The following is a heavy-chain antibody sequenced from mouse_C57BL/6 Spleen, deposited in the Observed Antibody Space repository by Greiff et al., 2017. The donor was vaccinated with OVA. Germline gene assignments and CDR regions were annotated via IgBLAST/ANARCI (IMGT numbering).Heavy chain of an antibody. J-gene: IGHJ4*01. Sequence: QVQLQQSGAELVRPGASVTLSCKASGYTFTDYEMHWVKQTPVHGLEWIGAIDPETGGTAYNQKFKGKAILTADKSSSTAYMELRSLTSEDSAVYYCTRITTGEDYYAMGYWGPGASVTVSS. V-gene: IGHV1-15*01. CDR1: GYTFTDYE. CDR3: TRITTGEDYYAMGY. D-gene: IGHD1-1*01. CDR2: IDPETGGT.